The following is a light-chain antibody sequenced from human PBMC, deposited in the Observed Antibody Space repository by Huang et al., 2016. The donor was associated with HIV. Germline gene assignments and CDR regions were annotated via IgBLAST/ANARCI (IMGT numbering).Light chain of an antibody. CDR1: QNINTY. CDR2: AAS. V-gene: IGKV1-39*01. J-gene: IGKJ1*01. CDR3: QQSYITPRT. Sequence: DIQMTQSPSSLSTYVGDRVTITCRSSQNINTYLNWYQQKPGKAPKLLIYAASSVQDGVPSRFSGSGSGTDFTLIISSLQIEDSSTYYCQQSYITPRTFGQGTKVEI.